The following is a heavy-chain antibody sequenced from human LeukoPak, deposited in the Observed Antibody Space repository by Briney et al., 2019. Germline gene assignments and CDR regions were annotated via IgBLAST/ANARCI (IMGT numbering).Heavy chain of an antibody. V-gene: IGHV4-59*12. CDR1: GGSISSYY. CDR2: IYYSGST. D-gene: IGHD2-15*01. Sequence: KPSETPSLTCAVSGGSISSYYWSWIRQPPGKGLEWIGNIYYSGSTYYNPSLKSRVTISVDTSKNQFSLKLSSVTAADTAVYYCARDEPYCSGDSCYPGAFDYWGQGTLVTVSS. CDR3: ARDEPYCSGDSCYPGAFDY. J-gene: IGHJ4*02.